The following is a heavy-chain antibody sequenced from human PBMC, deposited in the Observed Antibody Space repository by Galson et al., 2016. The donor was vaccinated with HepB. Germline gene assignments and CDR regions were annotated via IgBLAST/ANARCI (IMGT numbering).Heavy chain of an antibody. J-gene: IGHJ4*02. V-gene: IGHV3-7*03. Sequence: SLRLSCAASGFTFSSYWMSWVRQAPGKGLEWVANIKFDGGEKYYVDSVKGRFSISRDNAKNSLYLQMNSLRAEDTAVYYCAKDRARITIFGVVMVGDYWGQGTLVTVSS. CDR3: AKDRARITIFGVVMVGDY. D-gene: IGHD3-3*01. CDR2: IKFDGGEK. CDR1: GFTFSSYW.